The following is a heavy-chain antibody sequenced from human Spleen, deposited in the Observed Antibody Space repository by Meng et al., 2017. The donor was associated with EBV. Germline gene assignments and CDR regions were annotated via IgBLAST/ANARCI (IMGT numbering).Heavy chain of an antibody. CDR1: GYTFIRYS. CDR3: ARGANEGSPWD. CDR2: IKPGNGDR. V-gene: IGHV1-3*01. J-gene: IGHJ4*02. Sequence: QVQLVQSGAEVKKPGASVRVSCKASGYTFIRYSMHWVRQAPGQGLEWMGWIKPGNGDRKYSQRFQDRVTITSDTPANIVYMEISSLKSEDTAVYFCARGANEGSPWDWGQGTLVTVSS. D-gene: IGHD2-15*01.